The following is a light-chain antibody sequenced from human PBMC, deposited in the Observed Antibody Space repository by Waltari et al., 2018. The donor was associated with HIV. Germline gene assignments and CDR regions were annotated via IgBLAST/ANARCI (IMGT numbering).Light chain of an antibody. CDR2: EVN. CDR3: NSYAGSNNWV. CDR1: SSDVGGSKY. V-gene: IGLV2-8*01. Sequence: QSALTQPPSASGSPGQSVTISCTGTSSDVGGSKYVSWYQQHPGKAPKLMIYEVNKRPSGVPDRFAGSKSANTASLTVAGLQADDGADYYCNSYAGSNNWVFGGGTKLTV. J-gene: IGLJ3*02.